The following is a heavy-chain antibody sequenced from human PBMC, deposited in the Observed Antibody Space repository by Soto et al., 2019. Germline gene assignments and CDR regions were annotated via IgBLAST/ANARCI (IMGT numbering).Heavy chain of an antibody. CDR1: GGSXSSGGYY. V-gene: IGHV4-31*03. CDR2: IYYSGST. D-gene: IGHD2-15*01. CDR3: ARGVVVVAATRHNWFDP. J-gene: IGHJ5*02. Sequence: PSETLSLTCTVSGGSXSSGGYYWSWIRQHPGKGLEWIGYIYYSGSTYYNPSLKSRVTISVDTSKNQFSLKLSSVTAADTAVYYCARGVVVVAATRHNWFDPWGQGTLVTVSS.